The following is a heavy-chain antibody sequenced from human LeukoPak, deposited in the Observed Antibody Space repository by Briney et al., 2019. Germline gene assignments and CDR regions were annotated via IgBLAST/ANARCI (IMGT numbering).Heavy chain of an antibody. V-gene: IGHV3-7*01. CDR2: INQDGSDK. CDR1: DFTFSSYW. J-gene: IGHJ4*02. D-gene: IGHD1-1*01. Sequence: GGSLRLSCAASDFTFSSYWMSWVRQAPGKGLEWVTNINQDGSDKRYMDSVRGRFTISRDNAKNSLSLHMDSLRAEDTAVYYCARVGYNGDDDGVDYWGQGTLVTVSS. CDR3: ARVGYNGDDDGVDY.